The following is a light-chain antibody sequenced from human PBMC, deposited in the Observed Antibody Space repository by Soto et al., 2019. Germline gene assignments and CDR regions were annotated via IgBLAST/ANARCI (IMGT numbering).Light chain of an antibody. V-gene: IGLV3-27*01. CDR1: VLAKKY. J-gene: IGLJ2*01. CDR3: YSAADNRRV. CDR2: KDS. Sequence: SDELTQPSSVSVSPGQTARITCSGDVLAKKYARWFQQKPGQAPVLVIYKDSERPSGIPERFSGSSSGTTVTLTISGAQVEDEADYYCYSAADNRRVFGGGTKLTVL.